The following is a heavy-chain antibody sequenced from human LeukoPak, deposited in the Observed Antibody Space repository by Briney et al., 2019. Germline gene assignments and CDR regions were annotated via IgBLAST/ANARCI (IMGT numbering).Heavy chain of an antibody. CDR1: GFTFSSYS. Sequence: PGGSLRLSCAASGFTFSSYSMNWVRQAPGKGLEWVSSITSSSNYKYYADSVKGRFTISRDNAKNSLCLQMNSLRAEDTAVYYCASALFSGSFDDYWGQGTLVTVSS. CDR2: ITSSSNYK. J-gene: IGHJ4*02. CDR3: ASALFSGSFDDY. D-gene: IGHD1-26*01. V-gene: IGHV3-21*01.